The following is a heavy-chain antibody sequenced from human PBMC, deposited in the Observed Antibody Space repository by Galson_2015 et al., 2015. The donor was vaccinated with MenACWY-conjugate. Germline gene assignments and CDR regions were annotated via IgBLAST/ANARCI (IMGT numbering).Heavy chain of an antibody. CDR3: AKDMASIVGATTADGSGDC. J-gene: IGHJ4*02. CDR2: ISWNSGSI. V-gene: IGHV3-9*01. Sequence: SLRLSCAASGFTFDDYAMHWVRQAPGKGLEWVSGISWNSGSIGYADSVKGRFTISRDNAKNSLYLQMNSLRAEDTALYYCAKDMASIVGATTADGSGDCWGQGTLVTVS. D-gene: IGHD1-26*01. CDR1: GFTFDDYA.